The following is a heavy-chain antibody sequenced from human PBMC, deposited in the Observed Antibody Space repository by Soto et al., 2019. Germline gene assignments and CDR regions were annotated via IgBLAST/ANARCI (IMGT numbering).Heavy chain of an antibody. CDR3: AREGLLSDYGDHGYWYFDL. J-gene: IGHJ2*01. D-gene: IGHD4-17*01. CDR2: ISAYNGNT. V-gene: IGHV1-18*01. CDR1: GYTFTSYG. Sequence: ASVKVSCKASGYTFTSYGISWVRQAPGQGLEWMGWISAYNGNTNYAQKLQGRVTMTTDTSTSTAYMELRSLRSDDTAVYYCAREGLLSDYGDHGYWYFDLWGRGTLVTVSS.